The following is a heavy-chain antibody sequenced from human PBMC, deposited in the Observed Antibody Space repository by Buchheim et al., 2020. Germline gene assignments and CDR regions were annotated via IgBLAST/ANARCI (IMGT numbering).Heavy chain of an antibody. V-gene: IGHV3-30*18. CDR3: AKDLGDCSGGGCYASTLYFYYYGMDV. D-gene: IGHD2-15*01. CDR2: TSYDGGNE. J-gene: IGHJ6*02. CDR1: GFTFSSYG. Sequence: QVQLVESGGGVVQPGRSLRLSCAASGFTFSSYGMHWVRQVPGKGLEWVAVTSYDGGNEYYADSVKGRFTVSRDNSKNTPFLQMNSLRPEETAVYYCAKDLGDCSGGGCYASTLYFYYYGMDVWGQGTT.